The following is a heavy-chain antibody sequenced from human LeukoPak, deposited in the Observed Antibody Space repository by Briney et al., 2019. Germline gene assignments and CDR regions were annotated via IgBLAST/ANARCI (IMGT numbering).Heavy chain of an antibody. CDR3: ARAPHWYDSPTLKDY. CDR2: ISSSGSTI. J-gene: IGHJ4*02. CDR1: GGSIGSYY. V-gene: IGHV3-48*03. D-gene: IGHD3-22*01. Sequence: LSLTCTVSGGSIGSYYWNWVRQAPGKGLEWVSYISSSGSTIYYADSVKGRFTISRDNAKNSLYLQMNSLRAEDTAVYYCARAPHWYDSPTLKDYWGQGTLVTVSS.